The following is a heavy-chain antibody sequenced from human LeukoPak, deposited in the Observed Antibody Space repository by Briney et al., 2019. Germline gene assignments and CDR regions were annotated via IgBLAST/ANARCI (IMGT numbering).Heavy chain of an antibody. CDR2: IRSKVNNYAT. CDR3: TRLADIVVVPTTS. J-gene: IGHJ5*02. V-gene: IGHV3-73*01. CDR1: GFTFSDSA. Sequence: GGSLRLSCAASGFTFSDSAIHWVRQASGKRLEWVGRIRSKVNNYATVYAASVKGRFTISRDDSKNTAYLQMNTLQTDDTAVYYCTRLADIVVVPTTSWGQGTLVTVSS. D-gene: IGHD2-2*01.